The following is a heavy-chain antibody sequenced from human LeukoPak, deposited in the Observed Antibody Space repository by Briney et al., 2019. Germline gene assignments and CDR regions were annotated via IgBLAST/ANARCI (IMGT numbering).Heavy chain of an antibody. D-gene: IGHD1-26*01. CDR3: SRKLEHSGSWRAFDI. CDR2: IRSKSYGGTT. J-gene: IGHJ3*02. V-gene: IGHV3-49*04. Sequence: GGSLRLSCTGSGFNFGDYAMSWVRQAPGKGLEWVGFIRSKSYGGTTEYAASVKGRFTISRDDSKSIAYLQMNSLKTEDTAVYYCSRKLEHSGSWRAFDIWGQGTMVTVSS. CDR1: GFNFGDYA.